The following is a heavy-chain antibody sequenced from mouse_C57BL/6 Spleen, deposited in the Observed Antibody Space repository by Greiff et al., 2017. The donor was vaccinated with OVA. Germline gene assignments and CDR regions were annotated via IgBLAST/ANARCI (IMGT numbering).Heavy chain of an antibody. CDR1: GYSFTSYY. Sequence: QVQLQQPGPELVKPGASVKISCKASGYSFTSYYIHWVKQRPGQGLEWIGWIYPGSGNTKYNEKFKGKATLTADTSSSTAYMQLSSLTSEDSAVYYCARGGDGYFDVWGTGTTVTVSS. CDR3: ARGGDGYFDV. V-gene: IGHV1-66*01. J-gene: IGHJ1*03. CDR2: IYPGSGNT. D-gene: IGHD3-3*01.